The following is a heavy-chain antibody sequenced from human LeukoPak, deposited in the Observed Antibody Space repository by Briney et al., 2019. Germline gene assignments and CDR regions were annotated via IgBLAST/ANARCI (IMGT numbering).Heavy chain of an antibody. CDR2: INHSGST. CDR1: GGSISSYY. V-gene: IGHV4-34*01. J-gene: IGHJ3*02. Sequence: PSETLSLTCTVSGGSISSYYWSWIRQPPGKGLEWIGEINHSGSTNYNPSLKSRVTISVDTSKSQFSLKLSSVTAADTAVYYCARGRAWIRYFDWLPLNDAFDIWGQGTMVTVSS. CDR3: ARGRAWIRYFDWLPLNDAFDI. D-gene: IGHD3-9*01.